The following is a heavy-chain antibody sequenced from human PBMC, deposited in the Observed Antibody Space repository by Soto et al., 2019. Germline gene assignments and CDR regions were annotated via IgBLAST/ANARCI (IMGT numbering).Heavy chain of an antibody. V-gene: IGHV4-31*03. Sequence: SETLALTCTVSGGTINSGGYYWSWIRHHPGKGLEWIGYIYYSGSTYYNPSLKSRVTISVDTSKNQFSLKLTSVTPEDTAVYYCAGTTSHHWLYMDVWGKGATVTVSS. J-gene: IGHJ6*03. CDR1: GGTINSGGYY. CDR2: IYYSGST. CDR3: AGTTSHHWLYMDV. D-gene: IGHD1-7*01.